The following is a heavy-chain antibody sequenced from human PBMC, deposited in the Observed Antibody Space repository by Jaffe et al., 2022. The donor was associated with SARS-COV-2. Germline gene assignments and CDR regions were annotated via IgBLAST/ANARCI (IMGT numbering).Heavy chain of an antibody. Sequence: EVQLVESGGGLVQPGGSLRLSCVASGFSFNNYYMTWVRQAPEKGLEWVANIKKDGSEKYYVDSVKGRFTISRDNAKNSVYLQMNSLRAEDTAVYYCTTDRGYKCEYWGQGTLVTVSS. CDR3: TTDRGYKCEY. CDR1: GFSFNNYY. CDR2: IKKDGSEK. V-gene: IGHV3-7*01. J-gene: IGHJ4*02. D-gene: IGHD3-10*01.